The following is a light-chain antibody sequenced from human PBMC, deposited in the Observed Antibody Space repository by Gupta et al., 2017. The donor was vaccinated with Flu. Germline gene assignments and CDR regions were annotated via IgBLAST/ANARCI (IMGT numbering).Light chain of an antibody. J-gene: IGKJ1*01. CDR1: QSVLYSSNNKNY. CDR2: WAS. CDR3: QQYYSNLLWT. V-gene: IGKV4-1*01. Sequence: DIVMTQSPDSLAVSLGERATINCKSSQSVLYSSNNKNYLAWYQQKPGQPPKLLIYWASTREAGVPDRFSGSGSGTDFTLTISSRQAEDVAVYYCQQYYSNLLWTFGQGTXVEIK.